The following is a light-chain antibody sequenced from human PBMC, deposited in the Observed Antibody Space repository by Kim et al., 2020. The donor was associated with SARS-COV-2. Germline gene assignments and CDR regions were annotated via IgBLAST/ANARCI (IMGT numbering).Light chain of an antibody. CDR3: QQRSNWYT. J-gene: IGKJ2*01. CDR1: QSIGSY. V-gene: IGKV3D-11*02. CDR2: DAS. Sequence: EIVLTQSPATLSLSPGERATLSCRASQSIGSYLAWYQQKPGQAPRLLIYDASNRATGIPARFSGSGSGTDFTLTISSLEPEDFVVYYCQQRSNWYTFGQGTKLEI.